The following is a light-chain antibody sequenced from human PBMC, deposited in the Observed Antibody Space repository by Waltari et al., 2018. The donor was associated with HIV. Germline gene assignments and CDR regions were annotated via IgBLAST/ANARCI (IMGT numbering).Light chain of an antibody. CDR1: SNDVGSSNY. CDR3: SSYTSSTTYV. Sequence: QSALTQPASVSGSPGQSIPISCTGTSNDVGSSNYVSCHQQHPGEAPKLIIDDVSDRPSGISNRFSGSKSGNTASLTISGLQTEDEADYYCSSYTSSTTYVFGTGTRVTVL. CDR2: DVS. J-gene: IGLJ1*01. V-gene: IGLV2-14*03.